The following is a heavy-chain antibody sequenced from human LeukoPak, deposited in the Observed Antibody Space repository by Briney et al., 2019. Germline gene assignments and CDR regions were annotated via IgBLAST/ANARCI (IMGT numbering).Heavy chain of an antibody. J-gene: IGHJ4*02. CDR3: TREVGYCSGGSCYARYYFDY. V-gene: IGHV4-34*01. Sequence: PSETLSLTCAVYGGTFSGYSWNWIRQPPGKGLEWIGEIDHGGSANYNPSLKSRVTISVDTSKNQFSLKLSSVTAADTAVYYCTREVGYCSGGSCYARYYFDYWGQETLVTVSS. CDR1: GGTFSGYS. CDR2: IDHGGSA. D-gene: IGHD2-15*01.